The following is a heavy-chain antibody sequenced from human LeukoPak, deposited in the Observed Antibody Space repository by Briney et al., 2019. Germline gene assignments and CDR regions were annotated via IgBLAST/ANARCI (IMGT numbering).Heavy chain of an antibody. J-gene: IGHJ4*02. CDR2: ISDNGERT. Sequence: PGGSLRLSCAASGFTFSDYYMSWIRQAPGKGLEWVSAISDNGERTYYADSVKGRFAISRDNSKSTLYLQMNSLRAEDTAIYYCAKERGVAKPFDYWGQGTLVTVSS. V-gene: IGHV3-23*01. CDR1: GFTFSDYY. D-gene: IGHD2-8*02. CDR3: AKERGVAKPFDY.